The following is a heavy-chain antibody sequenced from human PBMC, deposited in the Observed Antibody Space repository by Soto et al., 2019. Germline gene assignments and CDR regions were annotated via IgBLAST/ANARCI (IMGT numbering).Heavy chain of an antibody. Sequence: GGSLTLSCAASTFTLSTYFMNWVRQAPGKGLELVSGIGGSGTNTYYADSVKGRFTISRDKSKNTLYLQMSSLRAEDKAVYYCARVPSRSYDYVDYWGQGTLVTVSS. V-gene: IGHV3-23*01. CDR3: ARVPSRSYDYVDY. CDR2: IGGSGTNT. D-gene: IGHD6-13*01. J-gene: IGHJ4*02. CDR1: TFTLSTYF.